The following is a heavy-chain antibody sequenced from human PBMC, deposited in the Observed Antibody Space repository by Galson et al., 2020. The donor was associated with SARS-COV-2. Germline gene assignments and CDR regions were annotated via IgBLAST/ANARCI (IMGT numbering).Heavy chain of an antibody. Sequence: SETLSLTCTVSTDSISNFLWTWIRQPPGKGLEWIGDIHYSGRSNYNPSLKSRVTMSLDTSIKHFSLKLRSVTVADTAVFYCARGAGMMSSGKYFDLWGRGTLVTVSS. V-gene: IGHV4-59*08. CDR2: IHYSGRS. CDR3: ARGAGMMSSGKYFDL. J-gene: IGHJ2*01. CDR1: TDSISNFL. D-gene: IGHD1-26*01.